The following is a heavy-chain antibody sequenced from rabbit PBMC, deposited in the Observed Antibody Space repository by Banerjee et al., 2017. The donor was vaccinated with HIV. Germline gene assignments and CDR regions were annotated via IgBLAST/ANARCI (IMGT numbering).Heavy chain of an antibody. D-gene: IGHD2-1*01. CDR2: INTGSGSP. J-gene: IGHJ4*01. CDR3: ARVAIYDDYGCDL. CDR1: GFDFSDYYM. V-gene: IGHV1S45*01. Sequence: QEQLKETGGGLVQPGGSLKLTCTASGFDFSDYYMIWVRQAPGKGLEWIACINTGSGSPDYASWAKGRFTISKTSSTTVTLQMTSLTAAVTATYFCARVAIYDDYGCDLWGPGTLVTVS.